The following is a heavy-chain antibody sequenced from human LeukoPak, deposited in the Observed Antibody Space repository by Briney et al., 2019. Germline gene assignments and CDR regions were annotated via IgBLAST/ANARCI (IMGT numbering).Heavy chain of an antibody. CDR2: MNPNSGNT. D-gene: IGHD3-22*01. V-gene: IGHV1-8*01. J-gene: IGHJ4*02. Sequence: ASVKVSCKASGYTFTSYDINWVRQATGQGLEWMGWMNPNSGNTGYAQKFQGRVTMTRNTSISTAYMELSSLRSEDTAVYYCARAQHYYDSSGYYYFDYWGQGTLVTVSS. CDR1: GYTFTSYD. CDR3: ARAQHYYDSSGYYYFDY.